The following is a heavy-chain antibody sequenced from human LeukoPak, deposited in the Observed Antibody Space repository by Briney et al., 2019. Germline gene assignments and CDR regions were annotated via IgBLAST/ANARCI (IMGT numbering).Heavy chain of an antibody. Sequence: SETLSLTCTVSGGSINSYYWSWIRQPPGKALEWIGYIYYIGSTNYNPSLKSRVTISVDTSRKQFSLKLNSVTAADTAVYYCARASWSYSAFDIWGLGTMVTVSS. J-gene: IGHJ3*02. V-gene: IGHV4-59*01. D-gene: IGHD1-26*01. CDR3: ARASWSYSAFDI. CDR1: GGSINSYY. CDR2: IYYIGST.